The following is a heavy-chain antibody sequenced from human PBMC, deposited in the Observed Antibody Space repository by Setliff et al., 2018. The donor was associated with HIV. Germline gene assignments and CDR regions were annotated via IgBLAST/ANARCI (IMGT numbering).Heavy chain of an antibody. CDR3: ARVVDDLPSS. Sequence: PGGSLRLSCAASGFSFSDHAMTWIRQAPGKGLEWVSYISSSSSTIYYADSVKGRFTISRDNAKNSLSLQMNSLRAEDSAMYYCARVVDDLPSSWGQGTLVTVSS. D-gene: IGHD2-21*01. CDR1: GFSFSDHA. J-gene: IGHJ5*02. V-gene: IGHV3-11*04. CDR2: ISSSSSTI.